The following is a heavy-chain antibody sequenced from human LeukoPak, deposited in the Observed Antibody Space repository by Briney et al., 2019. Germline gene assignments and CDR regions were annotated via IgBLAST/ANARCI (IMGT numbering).Heavy chain of an antibody. J-gene: IGHJ4*02. CDR2: IKGDGIST. CDR1: GFTFSTYA. V-gene: IGHV3-74*01. Sequence: GGSLRLSCAASGFTFSTYAMSWVRHAPGQGLVWVSRIKGDGISTNYADSVKGRFTISRDIAKNTLYLQMNSLRAEDTGVYYCAKDHYWSIDYWGRGTLVTVSS. D-gene: IGHD3-3*01. CDR3: AKDHYWSIDY.